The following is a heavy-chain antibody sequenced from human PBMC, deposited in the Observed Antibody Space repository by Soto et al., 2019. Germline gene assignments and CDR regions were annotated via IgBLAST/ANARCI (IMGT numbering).Heavy chain of an antibody. V-gene: IGHV4-34*01. D-gene: IGHD1-26*01. J-gene: IGHJ5*02. CDR3: ARERVGPSKNWFDP. CDR1: GGSFSGYY. Sequence: SETLCLTCAVYGGSFSGYYWSWIRQPPGKGLEWIGEINHSGSTNYNPSLKSRVTISVDTSKNQFSLKLSSVTAADTAVYYCARERVGPSKNWFDPWGQGTLVTVSS. CDR2: INHSGST.